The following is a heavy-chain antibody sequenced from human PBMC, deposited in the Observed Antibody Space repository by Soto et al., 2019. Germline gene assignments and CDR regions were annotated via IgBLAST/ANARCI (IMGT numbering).Heavy chain of an antibody. D-gene: IGHD3-10*01. V-gene: IGHV4-34*01. CDR1: GGSFSGYY. Sequence: QVQLQQWGAGLLKPSETLSLTCAVYGGSFSGYYWSWIRQPPGKGLEWSGEINHSGSTNYNPSLKSRVTISVDTSKNQFSLKLSSVTAAETAVYYCARILRGPSDYWGQGTLVTVSS. J-gene: IGHJ4*02. CDR2: INHSGST. CDR3: ARILRGPSDY.